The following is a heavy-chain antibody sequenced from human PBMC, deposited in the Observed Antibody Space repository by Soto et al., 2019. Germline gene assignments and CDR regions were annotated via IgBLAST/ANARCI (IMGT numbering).Heavy chain of an antibody. Sequence: PSETLSLTCTVSGGSISSGGYYWSWIRQHPGKGLEWIGYIYYSGSTYYNPSLKSRVTISVDTSKNQFSLKLSSVTAADTASYYFARETQKSSPPDYWGQGTLVTVSS. D-gene: IGHD6-13*01. V-gene: IGHV4-31*03. CDR3: ARETQKSSPPDY. CDR2: IYYSGST. J-gene: IGHJ4*02. CDR1: GGSISSGGYY.